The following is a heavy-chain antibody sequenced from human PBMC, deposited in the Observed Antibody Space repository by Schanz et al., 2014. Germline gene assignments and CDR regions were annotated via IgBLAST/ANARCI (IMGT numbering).Heavy chain of an antibody. V-gene: IGHV3-33*06. CDR2: IWYDGNNK. CDR1: GFTFSSYG. D-gene: IGHD3-10*01. CDR3: VKEDRNHRSDYVY. Sequence: QVQLVESGGGVVQPGRSLRLSCAASGFTFSSYGMHWVRQAPGKGLEWVAVIWYDGNNKFYADSVKGRFIISRDNSKNTLDLQMNSLRDEDTAVYYCVKEDRNHRSDYVYWGRGTLVTVSS. J-gene: IGHJ4*02.